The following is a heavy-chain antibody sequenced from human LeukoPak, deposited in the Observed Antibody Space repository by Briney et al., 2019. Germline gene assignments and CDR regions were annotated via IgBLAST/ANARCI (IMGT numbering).Heavy chain of an antibody. CDR2: IHYSGST. CDR1: GDSVSSGNYY. D-gene: IGHD6-13*01. V-gene: IGHV4-61*01. CDR3: ARVRSLGRSSSWRQYYFDY. J-gene: IGHJ4*02. Sequence: PSETLSLTCTVSGDSVSSGNYYWSWIRQPPGKGLEWIGYIHYSGSTNYNPSLKSRVTISVDTSKNQFSLKLSSVTAADTAVYYCARVRSLGRSSSWRQYYFDYWGQGTLVTVSS.